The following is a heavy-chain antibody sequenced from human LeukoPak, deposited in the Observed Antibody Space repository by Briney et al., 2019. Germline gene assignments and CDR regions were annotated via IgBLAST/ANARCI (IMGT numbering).Heavy chain of an antibody. CDR1: GFTFSSYG. Sequence: GALRLSCAASGFTFSSYGMHWVRQAPGKGLEWAAVIWYDGSNKYYADSVKGRFTICRDNYKNTLYLQMNSMRAEDKAVYYCARGGEDYYGSGSYPFDYWGQGTLVTVSS. D-gene: IGHD3-10*01. CDR3: ARGGEDYYGSGSYPFDY. J-gene: IGHJ4*02. CDR2: IWYDGSNK. V-gene: IGHV3-33*01.